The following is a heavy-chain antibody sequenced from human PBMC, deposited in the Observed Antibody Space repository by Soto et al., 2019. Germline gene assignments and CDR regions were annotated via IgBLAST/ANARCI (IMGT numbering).Heavy chain of an antibody. D-gene: IGHD3-22*01. CDR3: ERDAGYYDSSGYLDY. CDR1: GFTFSSYA. J-gene: IGHJ4*02. V-gene: IGHV3-30-3*01. Sequence: QVQLVESGGGVVQPGRSLRLSCAASGFTFSSYAMHWVRQAPGKGLEWVAVISYDGSNKYYADSVKGRFTISRDNSKNTLYLQMNSLRDEDTVVYYCERDAGYYDSSGYLDYWGQGTLVTVSS. CDR2: ISYDGSNK.